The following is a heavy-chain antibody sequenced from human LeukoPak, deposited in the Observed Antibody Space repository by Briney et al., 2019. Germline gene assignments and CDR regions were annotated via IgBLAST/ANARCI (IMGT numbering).Heavy chain of an antibody. D-gene: IGHD3-22*01. CDR1: GFSFSTNE. Sequence: GGSLRLSCAASGFSFSTNEMNWVRQAPGKGLEWISYISSSGSTMYYADSVKGRITISRDNAKNSLYLQMNSLRAEDTAVYYCATRGYYDNSGYRGPGDLQHWGQGTLVTVSS. CDR3: ATRGYYDNSGYRGPGDLQH. V-gene: IGHV3-48*03. J-gene: IGHJ1*01. CDR2: ISSSGSTM.